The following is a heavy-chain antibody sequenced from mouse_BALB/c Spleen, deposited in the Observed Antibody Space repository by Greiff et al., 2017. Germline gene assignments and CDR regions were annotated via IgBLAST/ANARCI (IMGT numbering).Heavy chain of an antibody. CDR3: ARGDRYDLYYFDD. Sequence: EVKLQESGPELVKPGASVKMSCKASGYTFTSYVMHWVKQKPGQGLEWIGYINPYNDGTKYNEKFKGKATLTSDKSYSTAYMELSSLTSEDSAVYYCARGDRYDLYYFDDWGQGTTLTVSS. D-gene: IGHD2-14*01. V-gene: IGHV1-14*01. CDR2: INPYNDGT. CDR1: GYTFTSYV. J-gene: IGHJ2*01.